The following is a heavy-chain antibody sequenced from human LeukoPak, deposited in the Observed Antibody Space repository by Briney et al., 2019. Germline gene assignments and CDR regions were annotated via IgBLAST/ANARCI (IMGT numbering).Heavy chain of an antibody. CDR3: ASSHCTNGVCYGTLFDY. Sequence: PGGSLRLSCAASGFTFSDYYMSWIRQAPGKGLEWVAFIRYDGSNKYYADSVKGRFTISRDNSKNTLYLQMNSLRAEDTAVYYCASSHCTNGVCYGTLFDYWGQGTLVTVSS. D-gene: IGHD2-8*01. V-gene: IGHV3-30*02. CDR2: IRYDGSNK. J-gene: IGHJ4*02. CDR1: GFTFSDYY.